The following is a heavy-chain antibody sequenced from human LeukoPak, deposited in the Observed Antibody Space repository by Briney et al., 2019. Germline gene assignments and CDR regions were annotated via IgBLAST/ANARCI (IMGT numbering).Heavy chain of an antibody. Sequence: GRSLRLSCAASGFTFSSYAMHWVRQAPGKGLEWVAVISYDGSNKYYADSVKGRFTISRDNSKNTLYLQMNSLRAEDTAVYYCARVPYHDSSGYPVDYWGQGTLVTVSS. CDR2: ISYDGSNK. V-gene: IGHV3-30*04. D-gene: IGHD3-22*01. CDR3: ARVPYHDSSGYPVDY. J-gene: IGHJ4*02. CDR1: GFTFSSYA.